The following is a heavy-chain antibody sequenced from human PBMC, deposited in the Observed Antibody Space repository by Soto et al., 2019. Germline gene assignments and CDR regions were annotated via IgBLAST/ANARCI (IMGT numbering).Heavy chain of an antibody. CDR3: ASSGSSGWFDFDY. Sequence: SQTLSLTCAISGDSVSSNSAAWNWIRQSPSRGLEWLGRTYYRSKWYSDYAVSVKSRVTISPDTSKNQFSLHLNSVTPEDTAVYYCASSGSSGWFDFDYSGQGTLVTVSS. V-gene: IGHV6-1*01. CDR1: GDSVSSNSAA. D-gene: IGHD6-13*01. J-gene: IGHJ4*02. CDR2: TYYRSKWYS.